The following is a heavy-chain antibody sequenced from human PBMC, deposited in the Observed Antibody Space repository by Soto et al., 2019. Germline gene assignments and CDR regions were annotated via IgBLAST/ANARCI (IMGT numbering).Heavy chain of an antibody. CDR1: GYSISSGYY. D-gene: IGHD4-17*01. J-gene: IGHJ4*02. CDR2: IYQSGTT. Sequence: SETLSLTCTVSGYSISSGYYLGWILQPPGKGLEWIGTIYQSGTTFYNPSLKSRVTILVDTSKNQFSLRLSSVTAADTAVYYCASLDYGDYRGDYWGQGTLVTVSS. V-gene: IGHV4-38-2*02. CDR3: ASLDYGDYRGDY.